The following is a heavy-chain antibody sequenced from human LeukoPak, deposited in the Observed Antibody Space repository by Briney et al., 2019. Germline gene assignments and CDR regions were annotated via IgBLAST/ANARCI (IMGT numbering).Heavy chain of an antibody. D-gene: IGHD3-9*01. CDR3: AKDWGQFDWRTHFDY. CDR1: GFTFSRYA. V-gene: IGHV3-23*01. Sequence: GGSLRLSCAASGFTFSRYAMSSVRQAPGKGLEWVSAISGNGSSTYYADSVKGRFTISRDNSKNTLYLQMNSLRAEDTVVYYCAKDWGQFDWRTHFDYWDQGTLVTVSS. J-gene: IGHJ4*02. CDR2: ISGNGSST.